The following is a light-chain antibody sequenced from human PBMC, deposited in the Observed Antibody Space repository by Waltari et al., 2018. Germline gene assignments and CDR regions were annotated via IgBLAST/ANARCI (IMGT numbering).Light chain of an antibody. V-gene: IGKV4-1*01. CDR3: QQYYSSPLT. CDR2: WAS. J-gene: IGKJ2*01. CDR1: QSVLYSSNNKNY. Sequence: DIVMTQSPDSLAVSLGERATINCKSSQSVLYSSNNKNYLAWYQQKPGQPPKLLIYWASTRESGVPDRFSGSGSGTDFTLTISSLQAEDVAVYYCQQYYSSPLTFGQWTKLEI.